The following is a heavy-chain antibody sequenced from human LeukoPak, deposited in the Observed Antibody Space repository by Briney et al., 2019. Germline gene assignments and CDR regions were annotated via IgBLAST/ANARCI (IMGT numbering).Heavy chain of an antibody. J-gene: IGHJ4*02. D-gene: IGHD3-16*01. Sequence: GGSLRLSCAASGFTFSNYAMTWVRQAPGKGLEWVSAISGSGGSTYYADTVKGRFTISRDNSENTLYLQMNSLRAEDTAVYYCAKTSTLGLYYFDYWGQGTLVTVSS. V-gene: IGHV3-23*01. CDR1: GFTFSNYA. CDR3: AKTSTLGLYYFDY. CDR2: ISGSGGST.